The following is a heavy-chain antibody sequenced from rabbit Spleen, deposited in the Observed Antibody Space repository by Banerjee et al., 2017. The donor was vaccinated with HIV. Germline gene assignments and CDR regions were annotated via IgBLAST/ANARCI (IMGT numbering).Heavy chain of an antibody. J-gene: IGHJ3*01. CDR1: GFSFSNKAV. CDR3: ARHSGSDGVDLTRLDL. V-gene: IGHV1S45*01. D-gene: IGHD1-1*01. Sequence: QEQLMESGGGLVKPEGSLKLSCTASGFSFSNKAVMCWVRQAPGKGLEWIACINAITGKAVYANWAKGRFTFSKTSSTTVTLQMTSLTAADTATYFCARHSGSDGVDLTRLDLWGPGTLVTVS. CDR2: INAITGKA.